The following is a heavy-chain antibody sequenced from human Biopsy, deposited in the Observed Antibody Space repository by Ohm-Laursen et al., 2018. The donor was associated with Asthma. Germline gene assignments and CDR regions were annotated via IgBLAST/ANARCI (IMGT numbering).Heavy chain of an antibody. Sequence: SQRLSCTAYGFAFRSHAMHWVRQAPGKGMAWVAVVSYDGGVVHYADSMKGRFTISRDNAKSTLYLQMNRLRTDDTAVYFCAKRRGYSDLTDFDHWGQGTLVTVSS. V-gene: IGHV3-30*18. CDR2: VSYDGGVV. J-gene: IGHJ4*02. D-gene: IGHD3-3*01. CDR1: GFAFRSHA. CDR3: AKRRGYSDLTDFDH.